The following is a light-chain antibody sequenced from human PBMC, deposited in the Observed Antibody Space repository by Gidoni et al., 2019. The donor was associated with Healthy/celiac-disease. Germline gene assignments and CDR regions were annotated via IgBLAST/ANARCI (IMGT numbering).Light chain of an antibody. CDR1: QSGSSY. CDR3: QQRSNSYT. CDR2: DAA. Sequence: VFPQSPATLSLSPGQRATLSCRASQSGSSYLAWYQQKPRQAPRLIIYDAANRATGTPARCSGSGAGTDVTLTSSSLEHEDFAVYYCQQRSNSYTFGQGTKLEIK. V-gene: IGKV3-11*01. J-gene: IGKJ2*01.